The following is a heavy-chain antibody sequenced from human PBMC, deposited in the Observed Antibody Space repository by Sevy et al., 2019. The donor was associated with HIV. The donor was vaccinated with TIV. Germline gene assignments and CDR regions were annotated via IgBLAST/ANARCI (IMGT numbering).Heavy chain of an antibody. CDR3: AKRGGQYDLGMDV. V-gene: IGHV3-23*01. CDR1: EFIFSDYA. CDR2: INGKGRST. Sequence: GGSLRLSCAASEFIFSDYAMNWVRQTPGKGLEWVSSINGKGRSTHYADSVEGRFTISRDNAKKSLYLQMNSLRAEDTAVYYCAKRGGQYDLGMDVWGQGTTVTVSS. D-gene: IGHD3-3*01. J-gene: IGHJ6*02.